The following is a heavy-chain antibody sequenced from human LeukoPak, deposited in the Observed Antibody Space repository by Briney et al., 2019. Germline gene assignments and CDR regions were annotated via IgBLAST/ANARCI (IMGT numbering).Heavy chain of an antibody. D-gene: IGHD6-13*01. CDR3: AVPVIAARLMDV. J-gene: IGHJ6*02. V-gene: IGHV1-2*02. CDR1: GYTFTGYY. Sequence: RASVKVSCKSSGYTFTGYYMHWVRQAPGQGLEWMGWINPNSGGTNYAQKFQGRVTMTRDTSISTAYMELSRLRSDDTAVYYCAVPVIAARLMDVWGQGTTVTVSS. CDR2: INPNSGGT.